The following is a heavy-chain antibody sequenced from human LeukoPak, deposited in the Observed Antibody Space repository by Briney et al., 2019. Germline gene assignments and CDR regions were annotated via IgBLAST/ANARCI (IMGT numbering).Heavy chain of an antibody. V-gene: IGHV3-21*01. CDR1: GFTFNDES. J-gene: IGHJ4*02. CDR3: VGPDSQFDC. D-gene: IGHD3-10*01. CDR2: ISANSLHI. Sequence: PGRSLRLSCAASGFTFNDESMNWVRQAPGKGLEWVSSISANSLHIFYADSVRGRFTISRDNAKNSLYLQMNNLRVEDTAVYYCVGPDSQFDCWGQGTLVTVSS.